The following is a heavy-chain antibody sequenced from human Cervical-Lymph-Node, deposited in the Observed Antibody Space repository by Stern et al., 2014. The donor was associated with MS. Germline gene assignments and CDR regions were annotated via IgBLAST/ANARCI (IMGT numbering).Heavy chain of an antibody. D-gene: IGHD1-26*01. CDR3: AKGGSGSYLD. CDR1: GFVFRRYA. V-gene: IGHV3-30*04. Sequence: DQLVESGGGVVQPGRSLRLSCAASGFVFRRYALHWVRQAPGKGLEWVALSSYDGRDKYYTDSVKGRFTVSRDNSNNTVDLEMNSLRLEDTAVYYCAKGGSGSYLDWGQGSLVTVSS. CDR2: SSYDGRDK. J-gene: IGHJ4*02.